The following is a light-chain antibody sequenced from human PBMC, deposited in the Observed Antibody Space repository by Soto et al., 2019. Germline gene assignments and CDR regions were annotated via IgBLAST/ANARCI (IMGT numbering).Light chain of an antibody. Sequence: EIVLTQSPGTLSVSPGERATLSCRASQSVSSKLAWYQQKPGQAPRLLFYGASTGATGIPARFSGSGSETEFTLSISSLQSEDVAVYYCQQDNNWPGTFGQGTKVEIK. J-gene: IGKJ1*01. V-gene: IGKV3-15*01. CDR2: GAS. CDR1: QSVSSK. CDR3: QQDNNWPGT.